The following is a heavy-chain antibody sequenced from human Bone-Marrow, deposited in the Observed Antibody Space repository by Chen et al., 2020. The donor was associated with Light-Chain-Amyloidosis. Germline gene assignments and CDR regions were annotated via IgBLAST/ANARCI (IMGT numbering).Heavy chain of an antibody. CDR2: IGGASRSI. CDR3: ESLRDYYPSRFPFDF. V-gene: IGHV3-48*03. Sequence: EVHLVESGGGLVQPGGSLSLSCAASGFTFDNYEMNWVRQVPGGGLEWVVYIGGASRSIYNGDCVKSGCTISKDNAKNALYLQMNFLRGEDKAVYYRESLRDYYPSRFPFDFWSQGTLIAGSS. J-gene: IGHJ5*01. D-gene: IGHD2-21*02. CDR1: GFTFDNYE.